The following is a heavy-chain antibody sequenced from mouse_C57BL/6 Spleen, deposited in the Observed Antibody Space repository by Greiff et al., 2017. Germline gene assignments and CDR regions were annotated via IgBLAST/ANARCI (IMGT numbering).Heavy chain of an antibody. J-gene: IGHJ2*01. D-gene: IGHD1-1*02. CDR1: GSIFKDVY. CDR2: VDPENGDT. CDR3: TTRVADY. V-gene: IGHV14-4*01. Sequence: VQLQQSGPELVRPGASVKLSCPASGSIFKDVYMHWVKPSPEQRLEWNGCVDPENGDTAYSSEFQGTGSITADTSSNTAYLELRSLTSEDSAVYYCTTRVADYWGQGTTLTVSS.